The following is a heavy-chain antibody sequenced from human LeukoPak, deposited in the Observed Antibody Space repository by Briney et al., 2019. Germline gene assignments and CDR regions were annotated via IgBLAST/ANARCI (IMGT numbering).Heavy chain of an antibody. V-gene: IGHV5-51*01. D-gene: IGHD3-10*01. CDR2: IYPGDSDT. J-gene: IGHJ3*02. Sequence: GESLKISCKGSGYSFTSYWIGWVRQMPGKGLEWMGIIYPGDSDTRYSPSFQGQVTISADKSISTAYLQWSGLKASDTAMYYCARPYGSGSYLGAFDIWGQGTMVTVSS. CDR3: ARPYGSGSYLGAFDI. CDR1: GYSFTSYW.